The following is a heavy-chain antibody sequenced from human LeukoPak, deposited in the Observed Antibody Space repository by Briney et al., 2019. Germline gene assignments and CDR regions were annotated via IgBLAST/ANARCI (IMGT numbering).Heavy chain of an antibody. CDR1: GYTFTGYY. Sequence: GASVKVSCKASGYTFTGYYMHWVRQAPGQGLEWMGWINPNSGGTNYAQKFQGRVTMTRDTSISTAYMELSRLRSDDTAVYYCTRYIAAADADAFDIWGQGTMVTVSS. V-gene: IGHV1-2*02. D-gene: IGHD6-13*01. CDR2: INPNSGGT. J-gene: IGHJ3*02. CDR3: TRYIAAADADAFDI.